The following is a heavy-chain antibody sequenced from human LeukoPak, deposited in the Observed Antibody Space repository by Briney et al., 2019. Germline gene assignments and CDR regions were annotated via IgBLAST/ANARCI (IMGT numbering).Heavy chain of an antibody. CDR3: ARIALTYYDILSPPWLGSHQSIKTQTEDYYMDV. CDR1: GFTFSSYS. D-gene: IGHD3-9*01. V-gene: IGHV3-21*01. Sequence: GGSLRLSCAASGFTFSSYSMKWVRQAPGKGLEWVSFISSSSSYIYYADSVKGRFTISRDNAKNSLYLQMNSLRAEDTAVYYCARIALTYYDILSPPWLGSHQSIKTQTEDYYMDVWGKGTTVTISS. J-gene: IGHJ6*03. CDR2: ISSSSSYI.